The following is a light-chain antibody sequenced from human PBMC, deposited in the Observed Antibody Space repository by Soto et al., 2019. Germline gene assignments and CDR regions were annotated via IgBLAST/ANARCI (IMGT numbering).Light chain of an antibody. CDR3: QQYNDWTWT. CDR1: QSVGTN. CDR2: GAS. Sequence: EVVMTQSPATLSMSPGERATLSCRASQSVGTNLAWYQQKPGQSPRLLMYGASTGATGIPARFSGSGSGTEFTLTISSLQSEDYAIYYCQQYNDWTWTFGQGTKVDIX. J-gene: IGKJ1*01. V-gene: IGKV3D-15*01.